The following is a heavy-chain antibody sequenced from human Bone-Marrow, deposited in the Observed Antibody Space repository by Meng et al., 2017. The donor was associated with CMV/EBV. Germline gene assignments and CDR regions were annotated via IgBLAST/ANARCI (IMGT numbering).Heavy chain of an antibody. V-gene: IGHV3-30*03. CDR3: ARDPNSWYNYFDY. D-gene: IGHD6-13*01. Sequence: GESLKISCAASGFTFSDYYMNWVRQAPGKGLEWVAVISHGGDTQFTDSVKGRFTISRDNSRNTVFLQMNSLRPEDTAVYYCARDPNSWYNYFDYWGQGTLVTVSS. J-gene: IGHJ4*02. CDR2: ISHGGDTQ. CDR1: GFTFSDYY.